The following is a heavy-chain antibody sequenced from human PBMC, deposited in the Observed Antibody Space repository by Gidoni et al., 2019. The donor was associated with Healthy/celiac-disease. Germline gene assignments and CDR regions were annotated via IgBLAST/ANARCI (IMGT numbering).Heavy chain of an antibody. CDR1: GGSVSSGSYY. Sequence: QVQLQESGPGLVKPSETLSLTCTVSGGSVSSGSYYWSWIRQPPGKGLEWIGYIYYSGSTNYNPSLKSRVTISVDTSKNQFSLKLSSVTAADTAVYYCARDADDGDYSPSGYYYYYMDVWGKGTTVTVSS. CDR3: ARDADDGDYSPSGYYYYYMDV. J-gene: IGHJ6*03. V-gene: IGHV4-61*01. D-gene: IGHD4-17*01. CDR2: IYYSGST.